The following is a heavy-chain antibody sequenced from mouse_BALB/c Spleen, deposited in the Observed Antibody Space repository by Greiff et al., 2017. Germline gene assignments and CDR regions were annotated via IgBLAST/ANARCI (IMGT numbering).Heavy chain of an antibody. CDR1: GFSLTSYD. Sequence: QVQLKESGPGLVAPSQSLSITCTVSGFSLTSYDISWIRQPPGKGLEWLGVIWTGGGTNYNSAFMSRLSISKDNSKSQVFLKMNSLQTDDTAIYYCVREGYDYPFAYWGQGTLVTVSA. D-gene: IGHD2-4*01. CDR3: VREGYDYPFAY. CDR2: IWTGGGT. J-gene: IGHJ3*01. V-gene: IGHV2-9-2*01.